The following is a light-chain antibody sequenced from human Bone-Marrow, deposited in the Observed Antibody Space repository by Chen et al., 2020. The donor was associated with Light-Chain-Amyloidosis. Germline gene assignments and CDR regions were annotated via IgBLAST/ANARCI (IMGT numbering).Light chain of an antibody. V-gene: IGKV3-20*01. Sequence: EIVLTKSPGTLSLSLVERVILSCRASQRVSSGYLAWYQQKPGQAPRLLVFSATRSATGIPDRFSGRGSGTDFTLTISRLEPEDFAVYYCQQYGGSHPAFSFGPGTKVDIK. CDR1: QRVSSGY. CDR2: SAT. CDR3: QQYGGSHPAFS. J-gene: IGKJ3*01.